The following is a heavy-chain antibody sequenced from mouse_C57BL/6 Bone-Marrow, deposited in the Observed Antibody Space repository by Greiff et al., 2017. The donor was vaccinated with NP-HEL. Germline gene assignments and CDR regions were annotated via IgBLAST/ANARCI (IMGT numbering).Heavy chain of an antibody. CDR2: IHPNSGST. D-gene: IGHD2-5*01. CDR3: ARDSNYDFDY. V-gene: IGHV1-64*01. J-gene: IGHJ2*01. Sequence: QVQLKQPGAELVKPGASVKLSCKASGYTFTSYWMHWVKQRPGQGLEWIGMIHPNSGSTNYNEKFKSKATLTVDKSSSTAYMQLSSLTSEDSAVYYCARDSNYDFDYWGQGTTLTVSS. CDR1: GYTFTSYW.